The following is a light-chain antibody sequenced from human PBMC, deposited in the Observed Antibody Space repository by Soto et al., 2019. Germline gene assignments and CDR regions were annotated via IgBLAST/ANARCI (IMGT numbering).Light chain of an antibody. J-gene: IGKJ2*01. CDR3: QQYGSSAYT. CDR1: QSVSSSY. Sequence: EIVLTRSPGTLSLSPGERATLSCRASQSVSSSYLAWYQQKPGQAPRLLIYGASSRATGIPDRFSGSGSGTDSTLTISRLEPEDFAVYYCQQYGSSAYTFGQGTKLEIK. CDR2: GAS. V-gene: IGKV3-20*01.